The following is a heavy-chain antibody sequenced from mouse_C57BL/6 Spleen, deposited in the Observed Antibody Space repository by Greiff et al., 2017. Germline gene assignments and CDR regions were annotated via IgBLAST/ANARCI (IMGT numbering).Heavy chain of an antibody. V-gene: IGHV5-4*01. J-gene: IGHJ4*01. CDR1: GFTFSSYA. CDR3: ARDGGLITTEAMDY. D-gene: IGHD1-1*01. CDR2: ISDGGSYT. Sequence: EVMLVESGGGLVKPGGSLKLSCAASGFTFSSYAMSWVRQTPEKRLEWVATISDGGSYTYYPDNVKGRFTISRDNAKNNLYLQMSHLKSEDTAMYYCARDGGLITTEAMDYWGQGTSVTVAS.